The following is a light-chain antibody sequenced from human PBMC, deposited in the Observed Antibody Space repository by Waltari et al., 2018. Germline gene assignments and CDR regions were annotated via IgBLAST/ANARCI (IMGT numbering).Light chain of an antibody. CDR3: QQSTSFPRA. J-gene: IGKJ1*01. CDR2: SAS. V-gene: IGKV1-12*01. Sequence: DIQMTQSPSSVSASIGDRVTITCRASQDISTWLGWYQQAPGKAPKLLIHSASHLQSGVPSRFSGSGSETDFTLTISSLQPEDFATYYCQQSTSFPRAFGQGTKVEVK. CDR1: QDISTW.